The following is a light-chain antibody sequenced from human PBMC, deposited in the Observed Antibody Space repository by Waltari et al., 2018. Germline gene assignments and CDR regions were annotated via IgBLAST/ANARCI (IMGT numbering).Light chain of an antibody. CDR2: AAS. V-gene: IGKV1-6*01. CDR1: QNIYSN. Sequence: IQMTQSPSALSASVGDRVTISCRASQNIYSNLAWYQQKPGKAPKLLIYAASSLQSGIPSRFSGSGSGTEFTLTISSLQPEDSAAYYCQHYYDNPFTFGPGTKLDIK. CDR3: QHYYDNPFT. J-gene: IGKJ3*01.